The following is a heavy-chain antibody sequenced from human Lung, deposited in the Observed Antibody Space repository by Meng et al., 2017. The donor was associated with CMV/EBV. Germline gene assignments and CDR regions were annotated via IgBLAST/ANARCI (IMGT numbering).Heavy chain of an antibody. V-gene: IGHV3-30-3*01. J-gene: IGHJ5*02. CDR1: GFTFSSYA. D-gene: IGHD2-2*01. CDR2: ISYDGSNK. CDR3: ARAGGYCSSTSRNEGGWFNH. Sequence: SCAASGFTFSSYAMHWVRQAPGKGLEWVAAISYDGSNKYYADSVKGRFTISRDNSKNTLYLQMNSLRAEDTAVYYCARAGGYCSSTSRNEGGWFNHXGQGXLVTVSS.